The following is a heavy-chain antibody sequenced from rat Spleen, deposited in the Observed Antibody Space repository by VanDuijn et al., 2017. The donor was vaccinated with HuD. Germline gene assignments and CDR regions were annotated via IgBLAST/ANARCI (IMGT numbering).Heavy chain of an antibody. CDR3: ARRHYGYTDYFDY. CDR2: ISTGGANI. V-gene: IGHV5-25*01. Sequence: EVQLVESDGGLVQPGRSMKLSCVVSGFTFSNSYMAWVRQAPARGLEWVATISTGGANIYYRDSVQGRFTISRDNAKSTLYLQVDSLRSEDTATFYCARRHYGYTDYFDYWGQGVMVTVSS. D-gene: IGHD1-9*01. J-gene: IGHJ2*01. CDR1: GFTFSNSY.